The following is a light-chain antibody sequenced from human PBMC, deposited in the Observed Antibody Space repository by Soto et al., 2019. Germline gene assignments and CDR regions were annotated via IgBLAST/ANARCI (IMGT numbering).Light chain of an antibody. CDR1: QSIGAY. J-gene: IGKJ1*01. V-gene: IGKV1-39*01. CDR3: QQTCCTPYT. CDR2: AAP. Sequence: DIRMTPSPSSLSASVGDRVTITCRASQSIGAYLNWYQQKRGKAPTLLIYAAPMLQTGIPSRFFGSGSGTDFSLTASSLQPYDFATYCCQQTCCTPYTFGRGTRVDI.